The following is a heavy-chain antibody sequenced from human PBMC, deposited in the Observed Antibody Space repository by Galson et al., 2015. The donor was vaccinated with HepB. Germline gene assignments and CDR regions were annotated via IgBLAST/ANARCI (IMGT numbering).Heavy chain of an antibody. CDR3: TTGRGIEMATIEPFDY. Sequence: SLRLSCAASGFTFSNAWMDWVRQAPGKGLEWVGRIKSKTDGGTTDYAAPVKGRFTISRDDSKNTLYLQMNSLKTEDTAVYYCTTGRGIEMATIEPFDYWGQGTLVTVSS. CDR1: GFTFSNAW. J-gene: IGHJ4*02. CDR2: IKSKTDGGTT. D-gene: IGHD5-24*01. V-gene: IGHV3-15*07.